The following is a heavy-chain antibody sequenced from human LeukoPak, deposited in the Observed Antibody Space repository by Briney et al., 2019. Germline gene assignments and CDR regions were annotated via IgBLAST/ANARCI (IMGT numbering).Heavy chain of an antibody. Sequence: GGSLRLSCAASGFTFTNYYMNWVRQAPGKGLEWVSSISGSGDYIFSADSMKGRFTISRDNAKNLLSLQMNSLRAEDTAVYYCARVYGSSWNNDYFDYWGQGTLVTVS. CDR2: ISGSGDYI. D-gene: IGHD6-13*01. J-gene: IGHJ4*02. CDR3: ARVYGSSWNNDYFDY. CDR1: GFTFTNYY. V-gene: IGHV3-21*01.